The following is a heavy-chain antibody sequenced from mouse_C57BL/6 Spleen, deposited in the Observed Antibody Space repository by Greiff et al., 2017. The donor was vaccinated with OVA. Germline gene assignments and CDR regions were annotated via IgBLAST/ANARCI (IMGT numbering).Heavy chain of an antibody. D-gene: IGHD2-5*01. CDR2: ISDGGSYT. CDR1: GFTFSSYA. J-gene: IGHJ3*01. Sequence: EVKVVESGGGLVKPGGSLKLSCAASGFTFSSYAMSWVRQTPEKRLEWVATISDGGSYTYSPDNVKGRFPISRDNAKNNLYLQMSHLKSEDTAMYYCASDRPYYSNYEGFAYWGQGTLVTVSA. CDR3: ASDRPYYSNYEGFAY. V-gene: IGHV5-4*03.